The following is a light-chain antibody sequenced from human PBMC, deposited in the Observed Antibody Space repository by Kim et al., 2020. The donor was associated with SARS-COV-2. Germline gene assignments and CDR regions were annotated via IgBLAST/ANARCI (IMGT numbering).Light chain of an antibody. CDR2: QDS. CDR1: KLGDKY. J-gene: IGLJ2*01. V-gene: IGLV3-1*01. CDR3: QAWDSSTVV. Sequence: SYELTQPPSVSVSPGQTASITCSGDKLGDKYACWYQQKPGQSPVLVIYQDSKRPSGIPERFSGSNSGNTATLPIRGTQAMDEADSYCQAWDSSTVVFGGG.